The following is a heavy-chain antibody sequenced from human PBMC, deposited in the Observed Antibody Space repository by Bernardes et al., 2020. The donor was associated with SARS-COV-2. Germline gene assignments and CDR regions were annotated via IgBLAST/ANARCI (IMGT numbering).Heavy chain of an antibody. CDR1: GGSFSDYY. CDR2: INHSGST. D-gene: IGHD3-3*01. J-gene: IGHJ4*02. Sequence: SETLSLTCAVYGGSFSDYYWSWIRQSPEKGLEWIGEINHSGSTSYNPSLKSRLTISVDTSKNQFSLKLSSVTAADTAAYYWARGRVTIYGVLVMLPAAGPLDYWGKGTLVSVSS. V-gene: IGHV4-34*01. CDR3: ARGRVTIYGVLVMLPAAGPLDY.